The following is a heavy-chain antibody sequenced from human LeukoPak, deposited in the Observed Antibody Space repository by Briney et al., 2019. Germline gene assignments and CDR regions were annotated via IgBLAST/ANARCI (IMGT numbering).Heavy chain of an antibody. CDR2: IVPIFGTA. D-gene: IGHD1-26*01. CDR1: GGTFSSYA. J-gene: IGHJ6*03. Sequence: GASVKVSCKASGGTFSSYAISWVRQAPGQGLEWMGRIVPIFGTANYAQKFQGRVTITTDESTSTAYMELSSLRSEDTAVYYCASSSGSYYAGAYYYYMDVWGKGTTVTVSS. CDR3: ASSSGSYYAGAYYYYMDV. V-gene: IGHV1-69*05.